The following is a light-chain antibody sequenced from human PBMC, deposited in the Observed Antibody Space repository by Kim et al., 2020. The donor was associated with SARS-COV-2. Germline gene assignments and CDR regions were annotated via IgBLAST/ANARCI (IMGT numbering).Light chain of an antibody. V-gene: IGLV2-14*03. CDR2: DVS. Sequence: GQSITISRGGTSSDGGSYKYVSEYQQHPGKAPKLLIYDVSDRPSGVSNRFSGSKSGNTASLTISGLQAEDEADYYCTSYTSSSTYVFGTGTKVTVL. CDR1: SSDGGSYKY. CDR3: TSYTSSSTYV. J-gene: IGLJ1*01.